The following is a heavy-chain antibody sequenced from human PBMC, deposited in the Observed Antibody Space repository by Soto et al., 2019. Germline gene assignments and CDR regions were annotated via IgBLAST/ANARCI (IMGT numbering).Heavy chain of an antibody. D-gene: IGHD2-15*01. CDR3: VKQAHGLDGVAFDY. V-gene: IGHV3-64D*06. Sequence: PGGSLRLSCSASGFIFSESTIYWVRQVPGKGLEAISAVSTSGRSTYYADSVKDRFTISRDNSKNTLFLQMGSLRPEDTAIYYCVKQAHGLDGVAFDYWGQGPKVTVSS. J-gene: IGHJ4*02. CDR2: VSTSGRST. CDR1: GFIFSEST.